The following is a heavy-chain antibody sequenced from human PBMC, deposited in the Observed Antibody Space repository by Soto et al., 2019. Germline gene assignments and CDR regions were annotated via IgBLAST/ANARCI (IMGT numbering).Heavy chain of an antibody. CDR1: GGSISDYY. V-gene: IGHV4-59*01. CDR3: ARRGRGSRWPKPYHYYGMDV. CDR2: VYDTGST. J-gene: IGHJ6*02. Sequence: SETLSLTCTVSGGSISDYYWSWIRQPPGKGLEWIGYVYDTGSTNYSPSLKSRVTISLDTSKNRFSLKLTSVTAADTAVYYCARRGRGSRWPKPYHYYGMDVWGQGTTVTVSS. D-gene: IGHD6-13*01.